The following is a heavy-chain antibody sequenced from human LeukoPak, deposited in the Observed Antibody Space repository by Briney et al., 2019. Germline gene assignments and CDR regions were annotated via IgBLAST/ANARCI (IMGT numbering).Heavy chain of an antibody. J-gene: IGHJ4*02. CDR3: AAAYSGSDGGADY. D-gene: IGHD1-26*01. CDR2: IVVGSGIT. Sequence: SVKVSCKASGFTFTSSAMQWVRQARGQRLEWIGWIVVGSGITNYAQKFQERVTITRDMSTSTAYMELSSLRSEDTAVYYCAAAYSGSDGGADYWGQGTLVTVSS. CDR1: GFTFTSSA. V-gene: IGHV1-58*02.